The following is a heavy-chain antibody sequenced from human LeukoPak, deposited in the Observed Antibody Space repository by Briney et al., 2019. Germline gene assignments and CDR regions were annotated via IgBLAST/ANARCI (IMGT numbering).Heavy chain of an antibody. CDR2: ISSFSGTI. V-gene: IGHV3-48*01. D-gene: IGHD3-10*01. Sequence: GGSLRLSCVASGIILRSYSMNWVRQAPGKGLEWVSYISSFSGTINYADSVKGRFTISRDNSKSTLYIQMNSLRAEDTAVYYCARAKPKNMVRGLIMRRESRYYFDYWGQGTLVTVSS. J-gene: IGHJ4*02. CDR3: ARAKPKNMVRGLIMRRESRYYFDY. CDR1: GIILRSYS.